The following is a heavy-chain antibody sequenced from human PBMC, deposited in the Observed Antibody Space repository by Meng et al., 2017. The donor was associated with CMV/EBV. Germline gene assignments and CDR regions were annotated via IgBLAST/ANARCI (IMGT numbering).Heavy chain of an antibody. Sequence: GESLKISCAASGFTVSNNYMSWVRQAPGTGLEWVSVIYSGGSTYYADSVKGRFTISRDNSKNTLYLQMNSLRAEDTAVDYCARGRQWLVPGVAGQKHDYYYGMDVWGQGTTVTVSS. J-gene: IGHJ6*02. V-gene: IGHV3-53*01. CDR2: IYSGGST. CDR1: GFTVSNNY. D-gene: IGHD6-19*01. CDR3: ARGRQWLVPGVAGQKHDYYYGMDV.